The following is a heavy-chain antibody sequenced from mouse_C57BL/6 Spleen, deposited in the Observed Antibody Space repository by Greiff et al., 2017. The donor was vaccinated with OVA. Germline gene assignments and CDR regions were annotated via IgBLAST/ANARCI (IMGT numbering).Heavy chain of an antibody. CDR2: ISYDGSN. J-gene: IGHJ1*03. Sequence: EVKLMESGPGLVKPSQSLSLTCSVTGYSITSGYYWNWIRQFPGNKLQWMGYISYDGSNNYNPSLKNRISITRDTSKNQFFLKLNSVTTEDTATYYCARGGYYGSHWYFDVWGTGTTVTVSS. CDR3: ARGGYYGSHWYFDV. CDR1: GYSITSGYY. D-gene: IGHD1-1*01. V-gene: IGHV3-6*01.